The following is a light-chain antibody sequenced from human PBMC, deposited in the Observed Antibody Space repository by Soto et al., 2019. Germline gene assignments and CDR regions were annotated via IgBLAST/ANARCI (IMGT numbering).Light chain of an antibody. CDR2: AAS. Sequence: DLPMTQSPSSLSASVGDRVTITCRASQSISSYLNWYQQKPGKAPKLLIYAASSLQSGVPSRFSGGGSGTDFALTISSLQPEDFATYYCQQSYSTLTFGQRKRLEIK. CDR1: QSISSY. CDR3: QQSYSTLT. V-gene: IGKV1-39*01. J-gene: IGKJ5*01.